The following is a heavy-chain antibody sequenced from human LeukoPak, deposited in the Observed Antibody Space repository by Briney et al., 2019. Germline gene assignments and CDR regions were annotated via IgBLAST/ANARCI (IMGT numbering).Heavy chain of an antibody. J-gene: IGHJ4*02. Sequence: PSETLSLTCTVSGGSISSYYWSWIRQPPGKGLEWIGYIYYSGSTNYNPSLESRVTISVDTSKNQFSLKLSSVTAADTAVYYCARSFYCSGGSCYHPYGGVFDYWGQGTLVTVSS. CDR1: GGSISSYY. CDR2: IYYSGST. V-gene: IGHV4-59*12. CDR3: ARSFYCSGGSCYHPYGGVFDY. D-gene: IGHD2-15*01.